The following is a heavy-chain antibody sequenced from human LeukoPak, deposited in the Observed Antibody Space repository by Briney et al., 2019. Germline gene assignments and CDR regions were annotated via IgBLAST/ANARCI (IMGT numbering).Heavy chain of an antibody. CDR1: GYSFTSYW. CDR3: ATLWGGSGSYHTTSHPFDI. J-gene: IGHJ3*02. Sequence: GESLKISCKGSGYSFTSYWIGWVRHMPGKGLEWMGIIYPGDSDTRYSPSFQGQVTISADKSISTAYLQWSSLEASDTAMYYCATLWGGSGSYHTTSHPFDIWRQGTMVTVSS. D-gene: IGHD3-10*01. V-gene: IGHV5-51*01. CDR2: IYPGDSDT.